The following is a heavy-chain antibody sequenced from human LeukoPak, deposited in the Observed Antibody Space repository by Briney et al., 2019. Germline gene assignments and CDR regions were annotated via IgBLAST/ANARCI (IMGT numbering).Heavy chain of an antibody. J-gene: IGHJ6*02. CDR2: ISSSSSYI. Sequence: GGSLRLSCAASGFTFSSYSMNWVRQAPGKGLEWVSSISSSSSYIYYADSVKGRFTISRDNAKNSLYLQMNSLRAKDTAVYYCARDLGGDIVLMVYAIPYYYYGMDVWGQGTTVTVSS. CDR3: ARDLGGDIVLMVYAIPYYYYGMDV. V-gene: IGHV3-21*01. CDR1: GFTFSSYS. D-gene: IGHD2-8*01.